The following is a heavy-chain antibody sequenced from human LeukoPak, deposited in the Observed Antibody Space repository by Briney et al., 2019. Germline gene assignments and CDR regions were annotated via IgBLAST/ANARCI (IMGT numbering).Heavy chain of an antibody. J-gene: IGHJ4*02. V-gene: IGHV4-59*01. CDR1: GGSISSYY. Sequence: SGTLSLTCTVSGGSISSYYWSWIRQPPGKGLEWIGYIYYSGSTNYNPSLKSRVTISVDTFKNQFSLKLTSVTAADTAVYYCARSSSWYGHLGYWGQGTLVTVSS. CDR2: IYYSGST. CDR3: ARSSSWYGHLGY. D-gene: IGHD6-13*01.